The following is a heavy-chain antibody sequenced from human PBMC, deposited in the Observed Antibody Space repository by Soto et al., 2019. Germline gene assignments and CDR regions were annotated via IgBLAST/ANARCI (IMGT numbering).Heavy chain of an antibody. J-gene: IGHJ4*02. D-gene: IGHD4-17*01. CDR2: INRHGDST. CDR1: GFGFDEYG. Sequence: EVYLVESGGGVVRPGGSLRLSCAASGFGFDEYGMSWVRQGPGKGLEWVAGINRHGDSTGYADSVKGRFTICRDNAKNSLYLQLNGLRADDTAFYYCARDHRWGYQYGDYGDSWGQGTLVTVSS. CDR3: ARDHRWGYQYGDYGDS. V-gene: IGHV3-20*04.